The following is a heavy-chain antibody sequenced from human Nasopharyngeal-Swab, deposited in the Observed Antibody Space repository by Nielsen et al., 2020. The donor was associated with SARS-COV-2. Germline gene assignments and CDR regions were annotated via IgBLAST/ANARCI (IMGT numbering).Heavy chain of an antibody. CDR2: IYYSGST. D-gene: IGHD3-3*01. CDR1: GGSISSYY. CDR3: ARHHYDFWSGYYGGYFDY. V-gene: IGHV4-59*08. J-gene: IGHJ4*02. Sequence: SETLSLTCTVSGGSISSYYWSWIRQPPGKGLEWIGYIYYSGSTNYNPSLKSRVTISVDTSKNQFSLKLSSVTAADTAVYYCARHHYDFWSGYYGGYFDYWGQGTLVTVS.